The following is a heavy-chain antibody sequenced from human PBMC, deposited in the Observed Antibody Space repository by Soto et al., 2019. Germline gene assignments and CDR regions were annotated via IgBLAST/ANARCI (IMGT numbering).Heavy chain of an antibody. J-gene: IGHJ4*02. Sequence: QVQLVESGGGVVQPGRSLRLSCAASGFTFSSYGMHWVRQAPGKGLEWVAVISYDGSNKYCADSVKGRFTISRDSSKNTLYLQVNSLRAEDTAVYYCAKSGTRGSSGWYDYWGQGTLVTVSS. CDR3: AKSGTRGSSGWYDY. CDR1: GFTFSSYG. D-gene: IGHD6-19*01. V-gene: IGHV3-30*18. CDR2: ISYDGSNK.